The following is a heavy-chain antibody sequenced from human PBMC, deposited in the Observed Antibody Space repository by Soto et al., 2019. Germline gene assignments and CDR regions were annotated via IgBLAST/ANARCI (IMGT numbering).Heavy chain of an antibody. V-gene: IGHV3-53*01. CDR2: IYSGGST. Sequence: PGGSLRLSCAASGFTVSSNYMSWVRQAPGKGLEWVSVIYSGGSTYYADSVKGRFTISRDNSKNTLYLQMNSLRAEDTAVYYCARDSGGSYPGAFDIWGQGTMVTVSS. D-gene: IGHD1-26*01. CDR3: ARDSGGSYPGAFDI. CDR1: GFTVSSNY. J-gene: IGHJ3*02.